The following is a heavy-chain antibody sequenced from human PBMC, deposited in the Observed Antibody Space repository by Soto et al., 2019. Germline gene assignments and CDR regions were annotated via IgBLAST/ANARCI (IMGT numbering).Heavy chain of an antibody. Sequence: EVQLVESGGGLVKPGGSLRLSCAASGFTFSSYSMNWVRQAPGKGLEWVSSISSSSSYIYYADSVKGRFTISRDNAKNSLYLQMNSLRAEDTAVYYCARDRYDYVLGSYRPNAFDIWGQGTMVTVSS. D-gene: IGHD3-16*02. CDR3: ARDRYDYVLGSYRPNAFDI. CDR1: GFTFSSYS. CDR2: ISSSSSYI. J-gene: IGHJ3*02. V-gene: IGHV3-21*01.